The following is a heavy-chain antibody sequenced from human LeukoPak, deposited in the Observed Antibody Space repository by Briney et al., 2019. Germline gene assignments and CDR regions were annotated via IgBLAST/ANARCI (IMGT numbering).Heavy chain of an antibody. V-gene: IGHV4-34*01. D-gene: IGHD2-21*02. CDR1: GGSFSGYY. Sequence: PSETLSLTCAVYGGSFSGYYWSWIRQPPGKGLEWIGEINHSGSTNYNPSLKSRVTISVDTSKNQFSLKLSSVTAADTAVYYCARGMTHGDYWGQGTLVTVSS. J-gene: IGHJ4*02. CDR2: INHSGST. CDR3: ARGMTHGDY.